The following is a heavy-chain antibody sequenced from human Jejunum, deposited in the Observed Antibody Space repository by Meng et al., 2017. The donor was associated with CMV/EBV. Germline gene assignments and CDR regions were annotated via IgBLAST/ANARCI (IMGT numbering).Heavy chain of an antibody. Sequence: SGCTFPTYGLSWVRQAPGQGLEWMGWISAYYGDTNYAPSLQGRLTLTRDTATSTAYMELRSLRSDDTAIYYCTRESSAPYDGIGFPHYWGQGTLVTVSS. D-gene: IGHD3-22*01. J-gene: IGHJ4*02. V-gene: IGHV1-18*01. CDR2: ISAYYGDT. CDR3: TRESSAPYDGIGFPHY. CDR1: GCTFPTYG.